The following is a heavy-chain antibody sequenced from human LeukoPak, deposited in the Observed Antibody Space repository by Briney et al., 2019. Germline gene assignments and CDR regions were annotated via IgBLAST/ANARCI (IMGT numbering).Heavy chain of an antibody. J-gene: IGHJ4*02. CDR1: GFTFSSYD. D-gene: IGHD3-3*01. V-gene: IGHV3-13*01. CDR3: ARGNFWSGYRSKAFDY. CDR2: IGTAGGT. Sequence: GGSLRLSCAASGFTFSSYDMHWVRQATGKGLEWVSAIGTAGGTYYPGSVKGRFTISRENAKNSLYLQMNSLRAGDTAVYYCARGNFWSGYRSKAFDYWGQGTLVTVSS.